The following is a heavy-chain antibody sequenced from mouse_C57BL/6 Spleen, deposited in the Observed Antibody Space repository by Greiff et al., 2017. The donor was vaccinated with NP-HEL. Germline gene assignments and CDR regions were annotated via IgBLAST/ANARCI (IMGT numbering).Heavy chain of an antibody. CDR1: GFTFSSYG. D-gene: IGHD2-10*02. Sequence: EVMLVESGGDLVKPGGSLKLSCAASGFTFSSYGMSWVRQTPDKRLEWVATISSGGSYTYYPDSVKGRFTISRDNAKNTLYLQMSSLKSEDTAMYYCATSSTDYYAMDYWGQGTSVTVSS. V-gene: IGHV5-6*01. CDR2: ISSGGSYT. J-gene: IGHJ4*01. CDR3: ATSSTDYYAMDY.